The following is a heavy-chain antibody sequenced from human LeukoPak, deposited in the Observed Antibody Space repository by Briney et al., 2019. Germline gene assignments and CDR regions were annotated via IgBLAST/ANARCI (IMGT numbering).Heavy chain of an antibody. Sequence: PGGSLRLSCAASGFTFDDYGMSWVRDAPGKGLEWVSGINWNGGSTGYADSVKGRFTISRDNAKNSLYLQMNSLRAEDTALYYYARALVRGWFDPWGQGTLVTVSS. V-gene: IGHV3-20*04. CDR3: ARALVRGWFDP. CDR2: INWNGGST. J-gene: IGHJ5*02. CDR1: GFTFDDYG. D-gene: IGHD6-13*01.